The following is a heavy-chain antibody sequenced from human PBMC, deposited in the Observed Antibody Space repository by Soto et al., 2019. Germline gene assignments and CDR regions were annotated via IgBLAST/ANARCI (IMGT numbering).Heavy chain of an antibody. J-gene: IGHJ6*02. CDR3: VKVAGGYDGGYYYYGMDV. D-gene: IGHD5-12*01. CDR1: RGTFSTYA. Sequence: PGGSRRRACRSARGTFSTYAMHWVRQAPGKGLEYVSAISSNGGSTYYADSVKGRFTISRDNSNNTLYLQMSSLRAEDTAVYHCVKVAGGYDGGYYYYGMDVWGQGTTVTVSS. V-gene: IGHV3-64D*06. CDR2: ISSNGGST.